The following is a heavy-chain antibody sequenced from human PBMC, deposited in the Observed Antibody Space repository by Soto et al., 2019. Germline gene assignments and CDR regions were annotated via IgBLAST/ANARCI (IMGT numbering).Heavy chain of an antibody. D-gene: IGHD6-13*01. J-gene: IGHJ4*02. CDR1: GGSIGSSSYY. CDR2: IYYSGNT. Sequence: LSLTCTVSGGSIGSSSYYWGWIRQSPGKGLEWIGNIYYSGNTFYNPSLQSRVAISVDTSKNQFYLHLSSVTAADTAIFYCASIAAPGTTHFDFWGQGTLVTVSS. CDR3: ASIAAPGTTHFDF. V-gene: IGHV4-39*01.